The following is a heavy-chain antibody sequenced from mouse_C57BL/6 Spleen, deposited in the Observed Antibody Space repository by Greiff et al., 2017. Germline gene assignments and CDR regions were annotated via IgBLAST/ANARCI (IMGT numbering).Heavy chain of an antibody. V-gene: IGHV1-59*01. CDR2: IDSSDSYT. Sequence: VQLQQPGAELVRPGTSVKLSCKASGYTFTSYWMHWVKQRPGQGLEWIGVIDSSDSYTNYNQKFKGKATLTVDTSSSTAYMQLSSLTSEDSAVYYCARKGITTVVSYFDYWGQGTTLTVSS. CDR3: ARKGITTVVSYFDY. D-gene: IGHD1-1*01. J-gene: IGHJ2*01. CDR1: GYTFTSYW.